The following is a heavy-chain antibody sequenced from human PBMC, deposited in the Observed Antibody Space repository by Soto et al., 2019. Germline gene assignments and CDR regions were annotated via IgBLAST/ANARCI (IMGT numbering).Heavy chain of an antibody. CDR3: AKSRHITIFGVVTDFDY. J-gene: IGHJ4*02. CDR1: GVPFSSYA. Sequence: SCPSYGVPFSSYAMSWVGQAPGKGLEWVSAISGSGGSTYYADSVKGRFTISRDNSKSTLYLQMKSLRAEDTAVYYCAKSRHITIFGVVTDFDYWGQGTMVTVSS. CDR2: ISGSGGST. D-gene: IGHD3-3*01. V-gene: IGHV3-23*01.